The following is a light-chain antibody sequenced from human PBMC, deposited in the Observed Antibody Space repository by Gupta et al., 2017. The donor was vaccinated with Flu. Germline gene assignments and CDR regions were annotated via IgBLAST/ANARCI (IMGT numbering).Light chain of an antibody. CDR3: SVWDDSLSGRV. Sequence: SSSNIGSNSVYWYQQVPGTAPKLLIYLSDQRPSGVPDRFSGSKSGASASLSISGLRPEDDADYYCSVWDDSLSGRVFGGGTKLTVL. V-gene: IGLV1-47*01. J-gene: IGLJ3*02. CDR1: SSNIGSNS. CDR2: LSD.